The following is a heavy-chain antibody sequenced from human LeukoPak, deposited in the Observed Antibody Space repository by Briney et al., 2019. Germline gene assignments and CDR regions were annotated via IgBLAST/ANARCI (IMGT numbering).Heavy chain of an antibody. CDR2: IYYSGST. V-gene: IGHV4-59*01. CDR3: AREGGADYGGLNWFDP. D-gene: IGHD4-17*01. Sequence: ASETLSLICAVYGGSFSGYYWSWIRQPPGKGLEWIGYIYYSGSTNYNPSLKSRVTISVDTSKNQFSLKLSSVTAADTAVYYCAREGGADYGGLNWFDPWGQGTLVTVSS. CDR1: GGSFSGYY. J-gene: IGHJ5*02.